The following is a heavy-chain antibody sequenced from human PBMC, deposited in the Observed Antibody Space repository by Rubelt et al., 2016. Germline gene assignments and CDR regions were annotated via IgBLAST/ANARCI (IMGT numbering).Heavy chain of an antibody. CDR1: GYTLTELS. CDR3: ARVPAGYCSSTSCYVSDY. D-gene: IGHD2-2*03. V-gene: IGHV1-69*04. Sequence: QVQLVQSGAEVKKPGASVKVSCKVSGYTLTELSMHWVRQAPGKGLEWMGRIIPILGIANYAQKFQVRVTISADKSTSTAYMELSSLRSEDTAVYYCARVPAGYCSSTSCYVSDYWGQGTLVTVSS. CDR2: IIPILGIA. J-gene: IGHJ4*02.